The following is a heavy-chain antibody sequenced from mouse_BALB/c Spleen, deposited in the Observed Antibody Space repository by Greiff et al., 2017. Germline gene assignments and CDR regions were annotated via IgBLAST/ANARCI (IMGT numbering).Heavy chain of an antibody. Sequence: VQLQQPGAELVRPGASVKLSCKASGYTFTSYWINWVKQRPGQGLEWIGNIYPSDSYTNYNQKFKDKATLTVDKSSSTAYMQLSSPTSEDSAVYYCTRGGNLMDYWGQGTSVTVSS. CDR1: GYTFTSYW. CDR2: IYPSDSYT. CDR3: TRGGNLMDY. J-gene: IGHJ4*01. V-gene: IGHV1-69*02. D-gene: IGHD2-1*01.